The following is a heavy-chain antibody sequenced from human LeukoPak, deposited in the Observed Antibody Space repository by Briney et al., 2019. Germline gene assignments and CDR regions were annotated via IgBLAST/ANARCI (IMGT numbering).Heavy chain of an antibody. Sequence: GASVKVSCKASGYTFTCYGISWVRQAPGQGLEWTGSISAYNGNTHYAQKLQGRVTMTTDTSTSTAYMELRSLRSDDTAVYYCATGAPAVSSARHHTKYYYDSSGSIGPFDYWGQGTLVTVSS. CDR3: ATGAPAVSSARHHTKYYYDSSGSIGPFDY. CDR1: GYTFTCYG. V-gene: IGHV1-18*01. D-gene: IGHD3-22*01. J-gene: IGHJ4*02. CDR2: ISAYNGNT.